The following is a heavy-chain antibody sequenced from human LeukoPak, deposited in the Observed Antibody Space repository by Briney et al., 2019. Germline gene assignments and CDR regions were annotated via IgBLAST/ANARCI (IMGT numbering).Heavy chain of an antibody. CDR1: GGSISSYY. CDR2: IYYSGST. Sequence: SETLSLTCTVSGGSISSYYWSWIRQPPGKGLEWIGYIYYSGSTNYNPSLKSRVTISVDTSKNQFSLKLSSVTAADTAVYYCARGPYYYYGMDVWGQGITVTVSS. J-gene: IGHJ6*02. CDR3: ARGPYYYYGMDV. V-gene: IGHV4-59*01.